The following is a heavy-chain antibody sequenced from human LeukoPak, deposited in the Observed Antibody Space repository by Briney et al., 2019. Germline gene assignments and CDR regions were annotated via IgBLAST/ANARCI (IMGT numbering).Heavy chain of an antibody. D-gene: IGHD4-23*01. J-gene: IGHJ4*02. Sequence: SETLSLTCAVYGGSFSGYYWSWIRQPPGRGLEWIGEINHSGSTNYNPPLKSRVTISVDTSKNQFSLKLSSVTAADTAVYYCARGGGRLTFDYWGQGTLVTVSS. CDR2: INHSGST. CDR3: ARGGGRLTFDY. CDR1: GGSFSGYY. V-gene: IGHV4-34*01.